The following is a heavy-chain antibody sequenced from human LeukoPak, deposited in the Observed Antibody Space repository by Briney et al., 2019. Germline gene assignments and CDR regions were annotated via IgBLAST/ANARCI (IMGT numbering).Heavy chain of an antibody. V-gene: IGHV4-59*11. J-gene: IGHJ4*02. D-gene: IGHD6-19*01. Sequence: SETLSLTCTVSGGSISSHFWSWMRQPPGKGLEWIGNIYNRGTTNYNPSLNSRVTMSVDTSKNQLSLQLTSVTAADTAVYYCTKATQWLAFDFWGRGTLVTVSS. CDR3: TKATQWLAFDF. CDR1: GGSISSHF. CDR2: IYNRGTT.